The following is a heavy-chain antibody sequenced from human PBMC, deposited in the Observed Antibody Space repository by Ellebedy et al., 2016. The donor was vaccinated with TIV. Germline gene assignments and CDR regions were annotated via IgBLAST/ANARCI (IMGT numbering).Heavy chain of an antibody. J-gene: IGHJ4*02. CDR1: GFTFSSYS. CDR2: ITSSSSYR. Sequence: GESLKISCAASGFTFSSYSMNWVRQAPGKGLEWVSSITSSSSYRFYADSVKGRFTISRDNAKNSLYLQMNSLRAEDTAVYYCARDLEELLPALNFDYWGQGSLVTVSS. D-gene: IGHD1-26*01. V-gene: IGHV3-21*01. CDR3: ARDLEELLPALNFDY.